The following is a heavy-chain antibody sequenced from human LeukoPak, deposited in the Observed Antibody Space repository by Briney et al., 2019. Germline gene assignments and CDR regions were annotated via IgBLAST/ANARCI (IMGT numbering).Heavy chain of an antibody. D-gene: IGHD6-13*01. CDR3: ARDPHIAAAGTIFDY. V-gene: IGHV3-48*03. CDR2: IRPSGGNI. Sequence: GGSMTLSCAAYAFAFSNYEMNWVRQAAGKGLEWVSYIRPSGGNITYADFVEGRFTISRDNAKNSLYLQMNSLRDEDSAVYYCARDPHIAAAGTIFDYWGQGTLVTVSS. CDR1: AFAFSNYE. J-gene: IGHJ4*02.